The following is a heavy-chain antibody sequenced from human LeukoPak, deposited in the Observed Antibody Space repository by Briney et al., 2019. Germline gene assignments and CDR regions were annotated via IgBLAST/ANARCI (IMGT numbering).Heavy chain of an antibody. CDR2: ISSSGGST. Sequence: GGSLRLSCAASGFXFSSYAMSWVRQAPGKGLEWVSAISSSGGSTYYADSVKGRFTISRDNSKNTLYLQMNSLRAEDTAVYYCASRQGGYSYAQRAFDYWGQGTLVTVSS. V-gene: IGHV3-23*01. D-gene: IGHD5-18*01. CDR3: ASRQGGYSYAQRAFDY. J-gene: IGHJ4*02. CDR1: GFXFSSYA.